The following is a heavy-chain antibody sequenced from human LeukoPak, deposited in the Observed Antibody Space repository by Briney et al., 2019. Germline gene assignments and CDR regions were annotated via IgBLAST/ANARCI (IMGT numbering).Heavy chain of an antibody. CDR2: ISGSGGST. V-gene: IGHV3-23*01. J-gene: IGHJ4*02. CDR1: GFTFSSYA. Sequence: GGSLRLSCAASGFTFSSYAMSWVRQAPGKGLEWVSAISGSGGSTYYADSVKGRFTISRDNSKNTLYLQMNSLRAEDTAVYYCAKIPYYDFWSGSSLFDYWGQGTLVTVSS. D-gene: IGHD3-3*01. CDR3: AKIPYYDFWSGSSLFDY.